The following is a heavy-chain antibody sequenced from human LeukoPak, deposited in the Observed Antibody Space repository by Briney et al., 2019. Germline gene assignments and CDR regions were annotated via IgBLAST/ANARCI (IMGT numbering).Heavy chain of an antibody. CDR1: GYTFTVHY. CDR3: ARGVVGATPDY. J-gene: IGHJ4*02. Sequence: ASVKVSCKASGYTFTVHYIHWVRQAPGQGPEWMGWINPNSGDANYPQKFQGRVTMTRDTSISTAYMELRSLRSDDTAVYYCARGVVGATPDYWGQGTLVTVSS. D-gene: IGHD1-26*01. CDR2: INPNSGDA. V-gene: IGHV1-2*02.